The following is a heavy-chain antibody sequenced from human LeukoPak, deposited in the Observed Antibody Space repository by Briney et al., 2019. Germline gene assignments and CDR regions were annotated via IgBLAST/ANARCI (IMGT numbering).Heavy chain of an antibody. D-gene: IGHD2-8*02. CDR3: ATYRQVLLPFES. CDR2: ISYDGSNK. V-gene: IGHV3-30*04. Sequence: GRSLRLSCAASGFTFSSYAMHGVRQAPGKGLEGVAVISYDGSNKYYADSVKGRFTISRDNSKNTLSLQMTSLRGEDTAIYYCATYRQVLLPFESGGQGTLVTVSA. CDR1: GFTFSSYA. J-gene: IGHJ4*02.